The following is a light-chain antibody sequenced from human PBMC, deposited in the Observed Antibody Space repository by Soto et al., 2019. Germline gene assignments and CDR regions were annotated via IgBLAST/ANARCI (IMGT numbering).Light chain of an antibody. CDR2: DAS. V-gene: IGKV1-12*01. Sequence: QLTQSPSSLSASVGDRLTITCRASQGISGWLAWYQQKPGKAPNLLIYDASTLRNGVPSRFSGSGSGTYFTLTISNLQPEDFATYYCQQGNSFPLTFGGGTKVDIK. CDR3: QQGNSFPLT. CDR1: QGISGW. J-gene: IGKJ4*01.